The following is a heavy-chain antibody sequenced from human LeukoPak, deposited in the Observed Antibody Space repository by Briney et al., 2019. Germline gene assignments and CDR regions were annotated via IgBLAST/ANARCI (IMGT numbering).Heavy chain of an antibody. Sequence: SETLSLTCTVSGGSISSSSYYWGWIRQPPGKGLEWIGSIYYSGSTYYNPSLKSRVTISVDTSKNQFSLKLSSVTAADTAVYYCARDKKEYYDFWSGYYTVDAFDIWGQGTMVTVSS. V-gene: IGHV4-39*07. CDR2: IYYSGST. D-gene: IGHD3-3*01. CDR3: ARDKKEYYDFWSGYYTVDAFDI. J-gene: IGHJ3*02. CDR1: GGSISSSSYY.